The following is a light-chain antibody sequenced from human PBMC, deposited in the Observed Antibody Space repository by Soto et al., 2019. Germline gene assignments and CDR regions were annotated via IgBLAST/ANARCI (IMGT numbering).Light chain of an antibody. CDR1: QSVSIN. V-gene: IGKV3-15*01. CDR3: QEYNNWSSRT. Sequence: EIVMTQSPATLSVSPGERATLSGRASQSVSINLAWYQQKPGQAPRPLIYGASTRATGTPARLSCSGSGPVFSLTISSQQSEDFAGDYCQEYNNWSSRTFGQGTHVEIK. J-gene: IGKJ1*01. CDR2: GAS.